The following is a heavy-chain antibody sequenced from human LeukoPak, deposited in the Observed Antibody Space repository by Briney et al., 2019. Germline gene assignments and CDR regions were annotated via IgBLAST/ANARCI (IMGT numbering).Heavy chain of an antibody. CDR2: IIPIFGTA. CDR3: AISKTHIVVVTPWYYYGMDV. CDR1: GGTFSSCA. D-gene: IGHD2-21*02. V-gene: IGHV1-69*13. Sequence: ASVKVSCKASGGTFSSCAISWVRQAPGQGLEWMGGIIPIFGTANYAQKFQGRVTTTADESTSTAYMELSSLRSEDTAVYYCAISKTHIVVVTPWYYYGMDVWGQGTTVTVSS. J-gene: IGHJ6*02.